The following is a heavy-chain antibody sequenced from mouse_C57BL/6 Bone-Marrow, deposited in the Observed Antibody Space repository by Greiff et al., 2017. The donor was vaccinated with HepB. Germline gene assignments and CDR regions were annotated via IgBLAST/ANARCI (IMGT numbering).Heavy chain of an antibody. D-gene: IGHD2-5*01. V-gene: IGHV5-4*03. J-gene: IGHJ3*01. CDR2: ISDGGSYT. Sequence: EVNLVESGGGLVKPGGSLKLSCAASGFTFSSYAMSWVRQTPEKRLEWVATISDGGSYTYYPDNVKGRFTISRDNAKNNLYLQMSHLKSEDTAMYYCARGSNFAGFAYWGQGTLVTVSA. CDR1: GFTFSSYA. CDR3: ARGSNFAGFAY.